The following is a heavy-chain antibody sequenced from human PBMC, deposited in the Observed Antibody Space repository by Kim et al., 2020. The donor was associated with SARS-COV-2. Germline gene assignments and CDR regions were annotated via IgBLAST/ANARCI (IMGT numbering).Heavy chain of an antibody. J-gene: IGHJ6*02. Sequence: GGSLRLSCAASGFTFDDYAMHWVRQAPGKGLEWVSLISGDGGSTYYADSVKGRFTISRDNSKNSLYLQLNSLRTEDTALYYCAKDPGYCSGGSCYGPWGYYCYGMNVWGQGTTVTVAS. CDR1: GFTFDDYA. D-gene: IGHD2-15*01. V-gene: IGHV3-43*02. CDR2: ISGDGGST. CDR3: AKDPGYCSGGSCYGPWGYYCYGMNV.